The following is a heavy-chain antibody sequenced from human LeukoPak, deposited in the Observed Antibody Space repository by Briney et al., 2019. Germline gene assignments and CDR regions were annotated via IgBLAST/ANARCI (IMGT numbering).Heavy chain of an antibody. Sequence: ASVKVSCKASGYTFTGYCMHWVRQAPGQGLEWMGWINPNSGGTNYAQKFQGRVTMTRDTSISTAYMELSRLRSDDTAVYYCARAPPPYSSGWGVYFDYWGQGTLVTVSS. CDR2: INPNSGGT. D-gene: IGHD6-19*01. V-gene: IGHV1-2*02. J-gene: IGHJ4*02. CDR1: GYTFTGYC. CDR3: ARAPPPYSSGWGVYFDY.